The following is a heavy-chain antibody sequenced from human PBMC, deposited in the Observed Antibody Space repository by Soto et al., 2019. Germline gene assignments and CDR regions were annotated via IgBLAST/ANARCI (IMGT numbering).Heavy chain of an antibody. D-gene: IGHD3-10*01. CDR1: GGSISSYY. J-gene: IGHJ4*02. CDR2: IYASGAT. CDR3: ARSHSFDGSIYHYYFDF. V-gene: IGHV4-59*01. Sequence: SETLSLTCTVSGGSISSYYWSWIRQPPGGTLEWIGYIYASGATTYNPSLESRVTMSVDMPNNEFSLELTSLTAADTAVYYCARSHSFDGSIYHYYFDFWGQGTLVTVSS.